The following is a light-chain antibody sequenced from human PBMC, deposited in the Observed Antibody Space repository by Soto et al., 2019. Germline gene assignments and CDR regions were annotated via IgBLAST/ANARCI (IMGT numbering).Light chain of an antibody. CDR2: STS. CDR3: HQYYLSPHT. V-gene: IGKV3-20*01. Sequence: EIVLTQSPGTLSLSRGEIVTLSCRASESVNDRFLGWYQHKPGQAPRLLIYSTSNRATGIPDRFSGSGSGTDFSLSISRLEHEDSAVYYCHQYYLSPHTFGQGTGLQIK. J-gene: IGKJ2*01. CDR1: ESVNDRF.